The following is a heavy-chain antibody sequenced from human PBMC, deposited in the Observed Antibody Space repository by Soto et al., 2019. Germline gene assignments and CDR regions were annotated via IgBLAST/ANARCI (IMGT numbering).Heavy chain of an antibody. V-gene: IGHV2-26*01. J-gene: IGHJ6*02. CDR3: ARIPRYSSSGYGMDV. Sequence: KESGPVLVKPTETLTLTCTVSGFSLSNARMGVSWIRQPPGNALEWLAHIFSNDEKSYSTSLKSRLTISKDTSKSQVVLTMTNMDPVDTATYYCARIPRYSSSGYGMDVWGQGTTVTVSS. CDR2: IFSNDEK. D-gene: IGHD6-13*01. CDR1: GFSLSNARMG.